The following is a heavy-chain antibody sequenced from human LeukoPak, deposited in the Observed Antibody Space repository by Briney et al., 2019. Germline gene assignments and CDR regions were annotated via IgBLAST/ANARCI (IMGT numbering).Heavy chain of an antibody. CDR1: GYTFTSYY. V-gene: IGHV1-46*01. D-gene: IGHD3-3*01. Sequence: ASVKVSCKASGYTFTSYYMHWVRQAPGQGLEWMGIINPSGGSTSYAQKFQGRVIMTRDMSTITVYMELSSLRSEDTAVYYCARAVEITIFGVVTREYYFDYWGQGTLVTVSS. CDR2: INPSGGST. J-gene: IGHJ4*02. CDR3: ARAVEITIFGVVTREYYFDY.